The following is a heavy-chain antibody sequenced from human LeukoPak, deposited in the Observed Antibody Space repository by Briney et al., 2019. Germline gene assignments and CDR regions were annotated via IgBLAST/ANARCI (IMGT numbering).Heavy chain of an antibody. CDR3: ARDSQSSGWFGATDY. CDR1: GFTFSGYS. D-gene: IGHD6-19*01. J-gene: IGHJ4*02. Sequence: GGSLRLSCAASGFTFSGYSMNWVRQAPGKGLEWVSSISSSSSYIYYADSVKGRFTISRDNAKNSLYLQMNSLRAEDTAVYYCARDSQSSGWFGATDYWGQGTLVTVSS. CDR2: ISSSSSYI. V-gene: IGHV3-21*01.